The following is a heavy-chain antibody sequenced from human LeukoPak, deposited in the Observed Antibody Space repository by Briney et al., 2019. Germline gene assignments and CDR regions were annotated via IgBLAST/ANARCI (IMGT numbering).Heavy chain of an antibody. V-gene: IGHV1-2*02. CDR2: INPNSGVT. CDR3: ARDGGQAVTTGWFDP. Sequence: ASVKVSCKASGYTFSGYYMHWVRQAPGQGPEWMGWINPNSGVTNYAQKFQGRVTMTRDTSITTAYMDLSSLRSDDTAVYYCARDGGQAVTTGWFDPWGQGTLVTVSS. CDR1: GYTFSGYY. D-gene: IGHD4-17*01. J-gene: IGHJ5*02.